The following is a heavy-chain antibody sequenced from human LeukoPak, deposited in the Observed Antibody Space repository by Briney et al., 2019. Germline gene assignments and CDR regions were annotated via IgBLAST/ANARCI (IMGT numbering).Heavy chain of an antibody. CDR1: GYTFTSYA. CDR2: INTNTGNP. V-gene: IGHV7-4-1*02. CDR3: ARDAPAAGNYYYYGMDV. D-gene: IGHD6-13*01. J-gene: IGHJ6*02. Sequence: GALVKVSCKASGYTFTSYAMNWVRQAPGQGLEWMGWINTNTGNPTYAQGFTGRFVFSLDTSVSTAYLQISSLKAEDTAVYYCARDAPAAGNYYYYGMDVWGQGTTVTVSS.